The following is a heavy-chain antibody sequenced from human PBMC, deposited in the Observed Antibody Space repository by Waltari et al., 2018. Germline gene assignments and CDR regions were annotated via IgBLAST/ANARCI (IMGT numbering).Heavy chain of an antibody. J-gene: IGHJ6*02. Sequence: QVQLQESGPGLVKPSETLSLTCTVSGGSISSYYWSWIRQPPGKGLEWIGYIYYSGSTNYNPSLKSRVTISVDTSKNQFSLKLSSVTAADTAVYSCARGIAAAGKYGMDVWGQGTTVTVSS. CDR3: ARGIAAAGKYGMDV. CDR2: IYYSGST. D-gene: IGHD6-13*01. CDR1: GGSISSYY. V-gene: IGHV4-59*12.